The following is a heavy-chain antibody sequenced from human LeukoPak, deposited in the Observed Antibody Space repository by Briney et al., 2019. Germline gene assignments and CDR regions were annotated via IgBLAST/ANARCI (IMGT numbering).Heavy chain of an antibody. J-gene: IGHJ4*02. CDR1: GYTFTSYG. V-gene: IGHV1-18*01. CDR2: ISAYNGNT. Sequence: GASVKVSCKASGYTFTSYGISWVRQAPGQGLEWMGWISAYNGNTNYAQKLQGRVTMTTDTSTSTAYMELRSLRSDDTAVYYCARDKRRIYYGSGSYYFDYWGQGTLVTVSS. D-gene: IGHD3-10*01. CDR3: ARDKRRIYYGSGSYYFDY.